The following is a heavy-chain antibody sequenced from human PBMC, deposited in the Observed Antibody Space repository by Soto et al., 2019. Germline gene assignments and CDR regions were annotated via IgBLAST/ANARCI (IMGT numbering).Heavy chain of an antibody. CDR1: GASITTYY. J-gene: IGHJ4*02. CDR3: ARRLFGSGWTLDS. V-gene: IGHV4-59*01. CDR2: VYHTGTT. D-gene: IGHD6-19*01. Sequence: QLRESGPGPVKPSETLSLTCDVSGASITTYYWSWIRQAPGKGLEWIGNVYHTGTTDYNSSLKSRVTISVDTSKNQFSLNMNSVTAADTAVYYCARRLFGSGWTLDSWGQGALVTVSS.